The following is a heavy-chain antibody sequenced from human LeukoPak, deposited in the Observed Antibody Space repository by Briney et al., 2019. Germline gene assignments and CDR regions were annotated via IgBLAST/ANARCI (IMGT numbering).Heavy chain of an antibody. J-gene: IGHJ5*02. V-gene: IGHV4-38-2*02. D-gene: IGHD3-3*01. Sequence: SETLFLTCTVSGYSISSGYYWGWIRQPPGKGLEWIGSIYHSGSTYYNPSLKSRVTISVDTSKNQFSLKLSSVTAADTAVYYCARVNTIFGVPYLNWFDPWGQGTLVTVSS. CDR3: ARVNTIFGVPYLNWFDP. CDR2: IYHSGST. CDR1: GYSISSGYY.